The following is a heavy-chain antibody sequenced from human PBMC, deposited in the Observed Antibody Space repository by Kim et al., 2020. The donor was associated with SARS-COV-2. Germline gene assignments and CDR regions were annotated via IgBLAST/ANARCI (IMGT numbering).Heavy chain of an antibody. V-gene: IGHV3-73*01. Sequence: AYGASVKGRFTISRDDSKNTAYLQMNSLKTEDAAVYYCTRRFGNGWNFDYWGQGALVTVSS. J-gene: IGHJ4*02. D-gene: IGHD6-19*01. CDR3: TRRFGNGWNFDY.